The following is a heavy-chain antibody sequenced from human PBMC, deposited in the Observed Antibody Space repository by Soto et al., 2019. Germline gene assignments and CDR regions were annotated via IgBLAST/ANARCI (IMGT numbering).Heavy chain of an antibody. CDR3: TRNQGPGLRFLEWFLRRMDV. D-gene: IGHD3-3*01. CDR1: GFTFSGSA. V-gene: IGHV3-73*01. CDR2: IRSKANSYAT. J-gene: IGHJ6*02. Sequence: EVQLVESGGGLVQPGGSLKLSCAASGFTFSGSAMHWVRQASGKGLEWVGRIRSKANSYATAYAASVKGRFTISRDDSXXTXYXXMNSLKTEDTAVYYCTRNQGPGLRFLEWFLRRMDVWGQGTTVTVSS.